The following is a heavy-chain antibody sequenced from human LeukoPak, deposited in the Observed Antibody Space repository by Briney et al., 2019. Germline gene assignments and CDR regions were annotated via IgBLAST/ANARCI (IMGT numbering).Heavy chain of an antibody. J-gene: IGHJ3*01. D-gene: IGHD1-1*01. CDR2: INPKSDGT. Sequence: ASVTVSCKASGYTFTSYGISWVRQAPGQGLEWMGWINPKSDGTKYAQNFQGRVTMTWDTSISTAYMEVSRLTSDDTAMFYCARDPPGTTAFDLWGQGTMVTVSS. CDR1: GYTFTSYG. CDR3: ARDPPGTTAFDL. V-gene: IGHV1-2*02.